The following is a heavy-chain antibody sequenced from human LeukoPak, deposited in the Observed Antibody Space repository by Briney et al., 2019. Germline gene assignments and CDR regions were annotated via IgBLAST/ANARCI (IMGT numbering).Heavy chain of an antibody. CDR2: IKEDGSEK. Sequence: GGSLRLSCAASGFTFSSSWMTWVRQAPGKGLEWVANIKEDGSEKYYVDSVKGRFTNSRDNAKNSLYLQMNSLRAEDTAMYYCARDSGWFRFDYWGQGTLVTVSS. J-gene: IGHJ4*02. CDR3: ARDSGWFRFDY. CDR1: GFTFSSSW. D-gene: IGHD6-13*01. V-gene: IGHV3-7*03.